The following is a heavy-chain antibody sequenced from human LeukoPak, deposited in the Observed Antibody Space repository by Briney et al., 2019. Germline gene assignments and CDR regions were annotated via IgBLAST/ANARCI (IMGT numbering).Heavy chain of an antibody. CDR3: ARGGRYYFDQ. V-gene: IGHV4-59*01. J-gene: IGHJ4*02. Sequence: NPSETLSLTCTVSGGSTNSYYWSWIRQPPGKGLEWLGYIYYNGSTNYNPSLKSRVTISLDTSKNHFSLNLNSVTAADTAIYSCARGGRYYFDQWGQGTLVTVSS. D-gene: IGHD3-3*01. CDR1: GGSTNSYY. CDR2: IYYNGST.